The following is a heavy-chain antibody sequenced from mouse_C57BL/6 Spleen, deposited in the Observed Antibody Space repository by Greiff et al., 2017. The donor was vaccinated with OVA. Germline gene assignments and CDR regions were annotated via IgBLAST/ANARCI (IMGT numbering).Heavy chain of an antibody. D-gene: IGHD2-4*01. Sequence: EVQLVESGGGLVKPGGSLKLSCAASGFTFSSYAMSWVRQTPEKRLEWVATISDGGSYTYYPDNVKGRFTISRDNAKNNLYLQMSHLKSEDTAMYYCARDRDYDDYAMDYWGQGTSVTVSS. CDR2: ISDGGSYT. CDR3: ARDRDYDDYAMDY. V-gene: IGHV5-4*01. CDR1: GFTFSSYA. J-gene: IGHJ4*01.